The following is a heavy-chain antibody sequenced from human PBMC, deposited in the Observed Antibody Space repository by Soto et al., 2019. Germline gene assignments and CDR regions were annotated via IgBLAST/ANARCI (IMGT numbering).Heavy chain of an antibody. J-gene: IGHJ6*02. V-gene: IGHV3-33*03. Sequence: GGSLRLSCAASGFTFSSYGMHWVRQAPGKGLEWVAVIWYDGSNKYYADSVKGRFTISRDNSKNSLYLQMNSLRTEDTALYYCAKDLSGLNTLYYYYYYGMDVWGQGTTVTVSS. CDR1: GFTFSSYG. D-gene: IGHD3-10*01. CDR2: IWYDGSNK. CDR3: AKDLSGLNTLYYYYYYGMDV.